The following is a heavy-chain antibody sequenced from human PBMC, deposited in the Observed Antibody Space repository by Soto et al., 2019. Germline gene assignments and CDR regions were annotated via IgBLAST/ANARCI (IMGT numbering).Heavy chain of an antibody. Sequence: GGSLRLSCAASGFTFSSYSMNWVRQAPGKGLEWVSYISSSSSTIYYADSVKGRFTISRDNAKNSLYLQMNSLRAEDTAVYYCARDLILWFGELTGLGDAFDIWGQGT. D-gene: IGHD3-10*01. J-gene: IGHJ3*02. CDR1: GFTFSSYS. V-gene: IGHV3-48*01. CDR2: ISSSSSTI. CDR3: ARDLILWFGELTGLGDAFDI.